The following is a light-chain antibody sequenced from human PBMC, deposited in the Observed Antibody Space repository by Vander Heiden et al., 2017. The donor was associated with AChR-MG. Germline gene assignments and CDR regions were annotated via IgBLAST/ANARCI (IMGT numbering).Light chain of an antibody. CDR3: SSYTSSSTRV. CDR1: SSDVGGHNY. V-gene: IGLV2-14*01. J-gene: IGLJ3*02. CDR2: EVS. Sequence: QSALTQPASVSGSPGQSITISCPGTSSDVGGHNYVSWYQQHPGKAPKPMIYEVSNRPSGVSNRFSGSKSGNTASLTISGLQAEDEADYYCSSYTSSSTRVFGGGTKLTGL.